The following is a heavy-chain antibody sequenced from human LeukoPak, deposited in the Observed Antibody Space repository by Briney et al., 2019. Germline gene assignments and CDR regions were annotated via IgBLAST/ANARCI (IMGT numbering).Heavy chain of an antibody. J-gene: IGHJ4*02. CDR3: ARSRNYGTDYYFDY. V-gene: IGHV5-51*01. CDR2: IYPGDSDT. Sequence: GESPKISCKGSGYTFTSYWLGWVRQMPGKGLEWMGIIYPGDSDTRYSPSFQGQVTISADKSISTAFLQWSSLKASDTAMYYCARSRNYGTDYYFDYWGQGTLVTVSS. CDR1: GYTFTSYW. D-gene: IGHD1-7*01.